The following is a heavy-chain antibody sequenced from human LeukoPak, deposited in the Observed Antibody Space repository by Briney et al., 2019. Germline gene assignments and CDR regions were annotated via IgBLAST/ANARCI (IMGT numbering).Heavy chain of an antibody. D-gene: IGHD2-15*01. V-gene: IGHV4-39*01. CDR2: IYYSGST. CDR1: GDSISSIFYY. Sequence: PSETLSLTCTVFGDSISSIFYYWGWIRQPPGQGLEWIGSIYYSGSTYYNPSLKIRVIISVDTSNNQFSLKLSSVTAADTDVYYCARTSADSSYTMDVWGTGTAVTVSS. J-gene: IGHJ6*03. CDR3: ARTSADSSYTMDV.